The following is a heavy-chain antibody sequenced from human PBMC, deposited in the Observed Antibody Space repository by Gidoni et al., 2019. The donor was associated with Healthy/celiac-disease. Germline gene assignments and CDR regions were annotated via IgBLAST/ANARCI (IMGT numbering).Heavy chain of an antibody. J-gene: IGHJ6*02. Sequence: EVQLLESGGGLVQPGGSLRLSCAASGFTFSSYAMSWVRQAPGKGMEWVSAISGSGGSTYYADSVKGRFTISRDNSKNTLYLQMNSLRAEDTAVYYCAKEVSGNIVVVPAVHYYYGMDVWGQGTTVTVSS. CDR1: GFTFSSYA. CDR2: ISGSGGST. V-gene: IGHV3-23*01. D-gene: IGHD2-2*01. CDR3: AKEVSGNIVVVPAVHYYYGMDV.